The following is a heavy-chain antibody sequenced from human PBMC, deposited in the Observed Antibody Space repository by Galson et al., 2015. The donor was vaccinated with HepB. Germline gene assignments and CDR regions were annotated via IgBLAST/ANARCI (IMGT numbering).Heavy chain of an antibody. J-gene: IGHJ4*02. D-gene: IGHD6-6*01. CDR3: AKVNLPWITARTHFDY. CDR1: GFTFSSYA. CDR2: ISYDGSNK. V-gene: IGHV3-30-3*01. Sequence: SLRLSCAASGFTFSSYAMHWVRQAPGKGLEWVAVISYDGSNKYYADSVKGRFTISRDNSKNTLYLQMNSLRAEDTAVYYCAKVNLPWITARTHFDYWGQGTLVTVSS.